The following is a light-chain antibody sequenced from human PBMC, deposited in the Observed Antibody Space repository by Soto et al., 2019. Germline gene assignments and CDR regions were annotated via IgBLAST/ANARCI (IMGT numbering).Light chain of an antibody. Sequence: EIVLTQSPGTLSLSPGERATLSCRASQSVSSSYLAWYQQKPGQAPRLRIYGASSSATGIPDRFSGSGSGTDFTLTISTLEPEDFAVYYCQQYGSSPSWTFGQGTKVEI. CDR1: QSVSSSY. J-gene: IGKJ1*01. CDR3: QQYGSSPSWT. V-gene: IGKV3-20*01. CDR2: GAS.